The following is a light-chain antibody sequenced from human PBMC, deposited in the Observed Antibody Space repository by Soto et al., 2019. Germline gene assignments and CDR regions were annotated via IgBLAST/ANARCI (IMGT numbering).Light chain of an antibody. J-gene: IGKJ1*01. CDR3: QXXNSFWT. V-gene: IGKV1-5*03. CDR1: QSISSW. Sequence: DIQMTQSPSTLSASVGDRVTITCRASQSISSWLAWYQQKPGKAPKLLIYQASSLESGVPSRFSGSGFGTEFTLTISSLQPXXFAXXXXQXXNSFWTFGQGTKVEIK. CDR2: QAS.